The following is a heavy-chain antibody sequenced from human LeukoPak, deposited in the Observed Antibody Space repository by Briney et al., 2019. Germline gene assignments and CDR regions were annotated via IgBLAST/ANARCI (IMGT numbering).Heavy chain of an antibody. CDR3: ARDGGADYGDYYFDY. CDR2: ISAYNGNT. CDR1: GYTFTSYG. J-gene: IGHJ4*02. V-gene: IGHV1-18*01. Sequence: ASVKVSCKASGYTFTSYGISWVRQAPGQGLEWMGWISAYNGNTNYAQKLQGRVTITTDESTSTAYMELSSLRSEDTAVYYCARDGGADYGDYYFDYWGQGTLVTVSS. D-gene: IGHD4-17*01.